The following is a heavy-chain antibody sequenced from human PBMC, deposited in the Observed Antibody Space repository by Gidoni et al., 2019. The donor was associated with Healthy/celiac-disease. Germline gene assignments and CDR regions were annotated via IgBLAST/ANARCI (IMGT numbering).Heavy chain of an antibody. CDR2: ISYDGSNK. Sequence: QVQLVESGGGVVQPGRSLRLSWAAAGFTFSSYGMHWVRQAPGKGLEWVAVISYDGSNKYYADSVKGRFTISRDNSKNTLYLQMNSLRAEDTAVYYCAKRGYLVWGQGTLVTVSS. V-gene: IGHV3-30*18. CDR1: GFTFSSYG. D-gene: IGHD6-13*01. J-gene: IGHJ4*02. CDR3: AKRGYLV.